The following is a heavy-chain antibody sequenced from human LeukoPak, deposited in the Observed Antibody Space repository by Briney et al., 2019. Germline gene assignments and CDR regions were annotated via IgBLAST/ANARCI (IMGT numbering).Heavy chain of an antibody. J-gene: IGHJ4*02. CDR3: AKGDGYYFDS. CDR2: VYYNGNT. D-gene: IGHD3-22*01. V-gene: IGHV4-59*01. Sequence: SETLSLTCTVSGGSISRYYWTWIRQPPGKALEWIGYVYYNGNTDYNPSLKSRVTISLDMSKSQFSLKLNSLTAADTAVYYCAKGDGYYFDSWGQRTLVTVSS. CDR1: GGSISRYY.